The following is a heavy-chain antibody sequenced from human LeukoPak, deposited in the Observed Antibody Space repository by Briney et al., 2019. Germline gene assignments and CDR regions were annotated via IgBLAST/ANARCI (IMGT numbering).Heavy chain of an antibody. CDR1: GFSFSDYW. V-gene: IGHV3-7*05. Sequence: GGSLRLSCAASGFSFSDYWMDWARQAPGKGLEWVANIKPDGSEIYYVDAVKGRFTISRDNAKNSLYLQMNSLRAEDTAVYYCAKRIDCSGACPSHYWGQGTLVTVSS. CDR3: AKRIDCSGACPSHY. D-gene: IGHD2-15*01. J-gene: IGHJ4*02. CDR2: IKPDGSEI.